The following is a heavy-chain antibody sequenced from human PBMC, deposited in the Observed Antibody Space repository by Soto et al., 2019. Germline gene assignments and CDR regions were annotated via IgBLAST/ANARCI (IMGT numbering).Heavy chain of an antibody. Sequence: GSLRLSCAASVFTFSDYYMSWIRQSPGNGLEWVSYISTSGSTIYYADSVKGRFTISRDNAKNSLYLQMNSLRAEDTAVYYCARGGAGRRSGRMGAFDIWGQGTMVTVSS. J-gene: IGHJ3*02. CDR1: VFTFSDYY. D-gene: IGHD6-19*01. CDR3: ARGGAGRRSGRMGAFDI. CDR2: ISTSGSTI. V-gene: IGHV3-11*01.